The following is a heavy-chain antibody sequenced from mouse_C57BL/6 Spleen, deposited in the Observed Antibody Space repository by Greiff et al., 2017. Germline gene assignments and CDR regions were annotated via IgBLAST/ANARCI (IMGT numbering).Heavy chain of an antibody. Sequence: VQLQQPGAELARPGASVKLSCKASGYTFTSYGISWVKQRPGQGLEWIGGIYPRSGNSYYNEKFKGKATLTADKSSSTAYMELRSLTSEDSAVYVCAKGGYGNPFDCWGQGTTLTVSS. CDR2: IYPRSGNS. D-gene: IGHD2-1*01. CDR1: GYTFTSYG. J-gene: IGHJ2*01. V-gene: IGHV1-81*01. CDR3: AKGGYGNPFDC.